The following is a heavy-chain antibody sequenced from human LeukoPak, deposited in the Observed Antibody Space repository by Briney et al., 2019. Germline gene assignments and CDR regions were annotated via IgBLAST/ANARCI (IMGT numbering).Heavy chain of an antibody. V-gene: IGHV4-59*01. J-gene: IGHJ5*02. CDR3: ARDALPITMVRGRFNWFDP. CDR1: IGSIGNDY. D-gene: IGHD3-10*01. CDR2: IYYSGST. Sequence: SETLSLTCTVSIGSIGNDYWSWLRQPPGKGLEWIGYIYYSGSTNYNPSLKSRVTISVDTSKNQFSLKLSSVTAADTAVYYCARDALPITMVRGRFNWFDPWGQGTLVTVSS.